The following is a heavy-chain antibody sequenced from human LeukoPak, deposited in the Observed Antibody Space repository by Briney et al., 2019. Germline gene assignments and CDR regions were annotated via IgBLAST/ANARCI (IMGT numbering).Heavy chain of an antibody. J-gene: IGHJ4*02. CDR2: INHSGST. CDR3: ARGRRDYDFWSGYYTGYYFDY. CDR1: GGSFSGYY. V-gene: IGHV4-34*01. Sequence: SETLSLTCAVYGGSFSGYYWSWIRQPPGKGLEWIGEINHSGSTNYNPSLKSRVTISVDTSKNQFSLKLSSVTAAGTAVYYCARGRRDYDFWSGYYTGYYFDYWGQGTLVTVSS. D-gene: IGHD3-3*01.